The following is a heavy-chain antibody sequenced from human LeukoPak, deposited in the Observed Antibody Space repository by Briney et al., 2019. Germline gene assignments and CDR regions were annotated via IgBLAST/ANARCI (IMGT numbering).Heavy chain of an antibody. CDR3: AKDWGLTLNYGMDV. Sequence: GGSLRLSCAASGFTFDDYAMHWVRQAPGKGLEWVSGISWNSGSIGYADSVKGRFTISRDNAKNSLYLQMNSLRAEDTALYYCAKDWGLTLNYGMDVWCQGTTVTVSS. CDR2: ISWNSGSI. V-gene: IGHV3-9*01. J-gene: IGHJ6*02. CDR1: GFTFDDYA. D-gene: IGHD7-27*01.